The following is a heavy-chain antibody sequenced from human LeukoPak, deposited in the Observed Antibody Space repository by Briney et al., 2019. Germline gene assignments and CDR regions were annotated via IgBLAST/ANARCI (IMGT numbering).Heavy chain of an antibody. CDR2: IYHSGST. D-gene: IGHD3-10*01. J-gene: IGHJ3*02. Sequence: SETLSLTCTVSGYSISSGYYWGWIRQPPGKGLEWIGSIYHSGSTYYNPSLKSRVTISVDTSKNQFSLKLSSVTAADTAVYYCARDDLVIPGLDAFDIWGQGTMVTVSS. CDR1: GYSISSGYY. V-gene: IGHV4-38-2*02. CDR3: ARDDLVIPGLDAFDI.